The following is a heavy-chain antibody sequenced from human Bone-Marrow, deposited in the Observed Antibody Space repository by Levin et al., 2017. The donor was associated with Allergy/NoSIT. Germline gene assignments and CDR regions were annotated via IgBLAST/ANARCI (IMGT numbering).Heavy chain of an antibody. V-gene: IGHV1-8*01. D-gene: IGHD3-3*01. CDR3: ARTYDTYYDFWSGYYTRADYYYYGMDV. CDR1: GYTFTSYD. Sequence: GESLKISCKASGYTFTSYDINWVRQATGQGLEWMGWMNPNSGNTGYAQKFQGRVTMTRNTSISTAYMELSSLRSEDTAVYYCARTYDTYYDFWSGYYTRADYYYYGMDVWGQGTTVTVSS. CDR2: MNPNSGNT. J-gene: IGHJ6*02.